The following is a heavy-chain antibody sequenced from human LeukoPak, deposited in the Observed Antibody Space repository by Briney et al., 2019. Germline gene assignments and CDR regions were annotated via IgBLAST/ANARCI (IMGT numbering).Heavy chain of an antibody. D-gene: IGHD1-26*01. CDR2: IKSETDGGAK. J-gene: IGHJ4*02. CDR3: TTLVGAPTY. CDR1: GFNFNYAW. Sequence: GGSLRLSCAASGFNFNYAWMTWVRQAPGQGLEWVGRIKSETDGGAKDYAAPVKGRFSISRDDSKSILYLEMTSLKTEDTAVYYCTTLVGAPTYWGQGTLVTVSS. V-gene: IGHV3-15*01.